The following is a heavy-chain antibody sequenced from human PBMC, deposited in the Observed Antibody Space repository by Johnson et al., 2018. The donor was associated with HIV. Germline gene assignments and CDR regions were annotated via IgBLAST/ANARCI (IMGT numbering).Heavy chain of an antibody. CDR3: AKVALRVAGPLPHLFDF. CDR1: GFTFSNYA. J-gene: IGHJ3*01. D-gene: IGHD6-19*01. V-gene: IGHV3-23*04. CDR2: ISGSGGST. Sequence: VQLVESGGGLVQPGGSLRLSCAASGFTFSNYAISWVRQAPGKGLEWVATISGSGGSTYSADSGKGRFTIPRDNSENTLYLQMNSVRAEDTAVYYCAKVALRVAGPLPHLFDFWGQGTMVTVSS.